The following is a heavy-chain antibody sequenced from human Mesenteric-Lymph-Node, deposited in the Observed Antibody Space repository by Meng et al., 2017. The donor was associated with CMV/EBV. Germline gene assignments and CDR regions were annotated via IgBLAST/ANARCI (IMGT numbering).Heavy chain of an antibody. Sequence: GESLKISCAASGFSFSGAWMSWVRQAPGKGLEWVADINEDGSDKYYLDSVKGRFTISRDNAKKSLFLQMNSLRGEDTAVYYCARDSFRFFDYWGQGAPVTVSS. CDR1: GFSFSGAW. J-gene: IGHJ4*02. D-gene: IGHD3-16*02. CDR3: ARDSFRFFDY. V-gene: IGHV3-7*01. CDR2: INEDGSDK.